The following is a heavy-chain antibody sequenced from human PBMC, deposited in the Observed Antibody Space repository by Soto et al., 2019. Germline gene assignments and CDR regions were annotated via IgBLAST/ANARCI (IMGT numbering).Heavy chain of an antibody. CDR1: GNTFASHG. D-gene: IGHD3-10*01. Sequence: ASVKVSCKASGNTFASHGFSWVRQAPGQGLEWVGWISGFNGQTNYALKFQGRVTLTTDTSTSTAYMELRSLRSDDTAVYFCARVDPRGVAVVRDYWGQGTLVTVSS. J-gene: IGHJ4*02. CDR3: ARVDPRGVAVVRDY. V-gene: IGHV1-18*01. CDR2: ISGFNGQT.